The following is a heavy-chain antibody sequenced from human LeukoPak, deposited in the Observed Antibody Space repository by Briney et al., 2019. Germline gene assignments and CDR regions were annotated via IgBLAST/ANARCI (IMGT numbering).Heavy chain of an antibody. V-gene: IGHV3-30-3*01. J-gene: IGHJ6*02. CDR3: ARDVVGSSNNGMDV. CDR2: ISYDGSNK. CDR1: GFTFNSYA. Sequence: PGGSLRLSCAASGFTFNSYAMHWVRQAPGKGLEWVAVISYDGSNKYYADSVKGRFTISRDNSKNTLYLQMNSLRAEDTAVYYCARDVVGSSNNGMDVWGQGTTVTVSS. D-gene: IGHD6-13*01.